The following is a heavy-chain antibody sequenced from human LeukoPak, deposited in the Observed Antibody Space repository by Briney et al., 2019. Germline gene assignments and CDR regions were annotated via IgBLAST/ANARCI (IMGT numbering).Heavy chain of an antibody. V-gene: IGHV1-69*05. CDR2: IIPIFGTA. CDR3: ARDYTKYYDILTGYNDAFDI. Sequence: SVKVSCKATGGTFSSYAISWVRQAPGQGLEWMGRIIPIFGTANYAQKFQGRVTITTDESTSTAYMELSSLRSEDTAVYYCARDYTKYYDILTGYNDAFDIWGQGTMVTVSS. D-gene: IGHD3-9*01. J-gene: IGHJ3*02. CDR1: GGTFSSYA.